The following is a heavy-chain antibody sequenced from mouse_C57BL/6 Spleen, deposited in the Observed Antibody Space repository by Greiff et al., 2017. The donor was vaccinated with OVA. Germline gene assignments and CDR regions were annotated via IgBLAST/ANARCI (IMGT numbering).Heavy chain of an antibody. J-gene: IGHJ1*03. CDR1: GFSFNTYA. D-gene: IGHD1-1*01. CDR3: VRSIYYYGSSSHWYFDV. CDR2: IRSKSNNYAT. V-gene: IGHV10-1*01. Sequence: GGGLVQPKGSLTLSCAASGFSFNTYAMNWVRQAPGKGLEWVARIRSKSNNYATYYADSVKDRFTISRDDSESMLYLQMNNLKTEDTAMYYCVRSIYYYGSSSHWYFDVWGTGTTVTVSS.